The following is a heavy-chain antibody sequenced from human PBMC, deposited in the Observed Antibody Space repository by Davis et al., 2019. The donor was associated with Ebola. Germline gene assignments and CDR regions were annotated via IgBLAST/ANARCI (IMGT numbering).Heavy chain of an antibody. CDR3: AHSPTVTTHFDS. D-gene: IGHD4-17*01. CDR1: GFSPSTSGMG. Sequence: SGPTLVKPTQTLTLTCTFPGFSPSTSGMGVGWIRQPPGKSLECLGFIFWDDDRRHSPSLKCRLTITKDTSKSQVVLTLTNMGPVDTATYYCAHSPTVTTHFDSWGPGTLVTVSS. J-gene: IGHJ4*02. CDR2: IFWDDDR. V-gene: IGHV2-5*02.